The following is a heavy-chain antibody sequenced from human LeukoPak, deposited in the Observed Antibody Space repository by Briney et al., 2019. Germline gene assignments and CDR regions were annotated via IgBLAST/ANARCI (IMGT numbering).Heavy chain of an antibody. D-gene: IGHD2-2*01. J-gene: IGHJ4*02. CDR1: GGSFSGYY. CDR3: ARVETGGYCSSTSCFSVY. CDR2: SNHSGST. V-gene: IGHV4-34*01. Sequence: PSETLSLTCAVYGGSFSGYYWSWIRQPPGKGLEWIGESNHSGSTNYNPSLKSRVTISVDTSKNQFSLKLSSVTAADTAVYYCARVETGGYCSSTSCFSVYWGQGTLVTVSS.